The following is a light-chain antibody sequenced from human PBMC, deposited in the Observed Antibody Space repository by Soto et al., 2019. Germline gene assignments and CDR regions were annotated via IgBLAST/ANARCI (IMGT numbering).Light chain of an antibody. CDR3: QQYGISPRT. CDR1: QSVSSSF. Sequence: EIGLTQSPGTLSLSPGERATLSCRASQSVSSSFLAWYQQKPGQAPRLLIDGASSRATGIPDRFSGSGSWTEFTLIISRLEAVDYAVYYGQQYGISPRTCGRGTKVVIK. V-gene: IGKV3-20*01. CDR2: GAS. J-gene: IGKJ1*01.